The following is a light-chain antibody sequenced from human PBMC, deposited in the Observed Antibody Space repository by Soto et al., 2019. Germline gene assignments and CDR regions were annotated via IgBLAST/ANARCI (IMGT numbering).Light chain of an antibody. Sequence: EIVMTQSPATLSVSPGERATLSCRASQSVGSNLAWYQQKPGQAPRLLIYGASTRATGIPARFSGSGSGTEFTLTISSLKSEDFAVYYCQQYNNWPPWTFGQGTKVEIK. V-gene: IGKV3-15*01. CDR3: QQYNNWPPWT. CDR2: GAS. CDR1: QSVGSN. J-gene: IGKJ1*01.